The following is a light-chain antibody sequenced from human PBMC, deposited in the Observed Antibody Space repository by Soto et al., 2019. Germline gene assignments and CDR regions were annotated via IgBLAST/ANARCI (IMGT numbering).Light chain of an antibody. Sequence: QSALTQPPSVSGSPGQSVTISCTGTSSDVGSYNRVSWYQQPPGTAPKLIIYEVSKRPSGVPDRFSGSKSGNTASLTISGLQAEDEADYYCSSFTSTNTYVFGTGTKVTVL. V-gene: IGLV2-18*02. CDR1: SSDVGSYNR. J-gene: IGLJ1*01. CDR3: SSFTSTNTYV. CDR2: EVS.